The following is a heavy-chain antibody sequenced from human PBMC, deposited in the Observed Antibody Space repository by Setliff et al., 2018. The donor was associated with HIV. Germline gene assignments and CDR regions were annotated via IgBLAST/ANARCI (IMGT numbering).Heavy chain of an antibody. J-gene: IGHJ5*02. CDR2: LNDSGST. V-gene: IGHV4-34*01. CDR1: GGSFSGYF. Sequence: SETLSLTCAVYGGSFSGYFWSWIRQSPRKRLEWIGELNDSGSTNYNPSIKSRVTISIDTSKNQFSLRLSSVTAADTAVYYCARGTKLVWGRWFDPWGQGTLVTVSS. D-gene: IGHD6-6*01. CDR3: ARGTKLVWGRWFDP.